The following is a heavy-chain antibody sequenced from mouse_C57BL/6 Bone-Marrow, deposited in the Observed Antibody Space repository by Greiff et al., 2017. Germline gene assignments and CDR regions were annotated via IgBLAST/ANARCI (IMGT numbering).Heavy chain of an antibody. V-gene: IGHV1-74*01. D-gene: IGHD4-1*01. Sequence: QVQLQQPGAELVKPGASVKVSCKASGYTFTSYWMHWVKQRPGQGLEWIGRLHPSDSDTNYNQKFKGKATLTVDKSSSTAYMQLSSLTSEDSAVYYCAIMELGRRGYGYFDYWGQGTTLTVSS. J-gene: IGHJ2*01. CDR2: LHPSDSDT. CDR1: GYTFTSYW. CDR3: AIMELGRRGYGYFDY.